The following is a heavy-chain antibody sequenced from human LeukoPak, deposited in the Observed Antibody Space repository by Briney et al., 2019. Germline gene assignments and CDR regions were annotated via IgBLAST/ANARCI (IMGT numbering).Heavy chain of an antibody. CDR2: IKSNIDGGTA. CDR3: ATDWLDY. V-gene: IGHV3-15*01. CDR1: GFIFNKAW. J-gene: IGHJ4*02. D-gene: IGHD3-22*01. Sequence: PGGSLRLSCAASGFIFNKAWMTWLRQAPGKGLEWVGRIKSNIDGGTADYAAPVKGRFTVSRDDSRNILYLQMNRLKIEDTAVYYCATDWLDYWGQGTLVTVSS.